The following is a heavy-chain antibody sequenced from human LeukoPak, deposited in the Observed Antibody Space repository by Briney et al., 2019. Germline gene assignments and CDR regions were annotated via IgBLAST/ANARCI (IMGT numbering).Heavy chain of an antibody. J-gene: IGHJ6*02. CDR2: IIPIFGTA. CDR1: GGTFSSYA. CDR3: ARGNPREPYYYYGMDV. V-gene: IGHV1-69*05. Sequence: ASVKVSCKASGGTFSSYAISWVRQAPGQGLEWMGGIIPIFGTANYAQKLQGRVTMTTDTSTSTAYMELRSLRSDDTAVYYCARGNPREPYYYYGMDVWGQGTTVTVSS. D-gene: IGHD1-14*01.